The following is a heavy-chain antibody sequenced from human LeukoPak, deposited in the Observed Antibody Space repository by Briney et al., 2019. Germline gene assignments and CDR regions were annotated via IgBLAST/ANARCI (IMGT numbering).Heavy chain of an antibody. V-gene: IGHV1-69*05. CDR1: GGTFSSYA. Sequence: GSSVKVSCKASGGTFSSYAITWVRQAPGQGLEWMGRIIPIFGTANYAQKLQGRVTITTDESTSTAYMELSTLRSDDTAVYYCVRERPPGDSSNWFLEGYFDIWGQGTLVTVSS. D-gene: IGHD6-13*01. J-gene: IGHJ4*02. CDR3: VRERPPGDSSNWFLEGYFDI. CDR2: IIPIFGTA.